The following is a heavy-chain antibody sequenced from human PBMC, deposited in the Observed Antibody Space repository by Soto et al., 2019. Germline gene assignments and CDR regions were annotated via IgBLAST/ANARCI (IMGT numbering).Heavy chain of an antibody. D-gene: IGHD1-26*01. Sequence: QVQLVESGGGVVQPGRSLRLSCAASGFTFCHYAMHWVRQAPGKGLEWVALMSYDGSNEYYADSVKGRFTISRDNSKNTLYLQMNSLRAEDTAAYYCAKDGSHNFDYWGQGTLVTVSS. V-gene: IGHV3-30*18. CDR2: MSYDGSNE. CDR3: AKDGSHNFDY. J-gene: IGHJ4*02. CDR1: GFTFCHYA.